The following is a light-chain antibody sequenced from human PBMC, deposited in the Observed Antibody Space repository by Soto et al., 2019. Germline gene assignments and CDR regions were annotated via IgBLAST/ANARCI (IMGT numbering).Light chain of an antibody. CDR1: SGSIASNY. CDR3: QSYEV. Sequence: NFMLTQPHSVSESQGKTVTISCTRSSGSIASNYVQWYQQRPGSAPTTVIYEDNQRPSGVPDRFSGSIDSSSNSASLTISGLKTEDEADYYCQSYEVFGGGTKLTVL. CDR2: EDN. J-gene: IGLJ3*02. V-gene: IGLV6-57*04.